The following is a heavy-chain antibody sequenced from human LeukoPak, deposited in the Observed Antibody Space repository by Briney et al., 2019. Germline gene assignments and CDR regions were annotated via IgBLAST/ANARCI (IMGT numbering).Heavy chain of an antibody. CDR1: VYSFTDYY. V-gene: IGHV1-2*02. J-gene: IGHJ6*03. CDR3: ARGGHYYSYSMDV. Sequence: ASVKSSCKASVYSFTDYYMHWVRQAPGQRLESMGWINPDSGGTNYPQKFQGRVTMTRDTSISTAYMELSRLRSDDTAVYYCARGGHYYSYSMDVWGKGTTVTVSS. CDR2: INPDSGGT.